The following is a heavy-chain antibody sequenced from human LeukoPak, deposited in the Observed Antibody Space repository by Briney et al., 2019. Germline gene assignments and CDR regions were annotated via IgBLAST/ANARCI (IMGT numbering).Heavy chain of an antibody. CDR1: GGTFSSYA. CDR3: ARDLEDIVVVVAANRYERYYYYYYMDV. J-gene: IGHJ6*03. V-gene: IGHV1-69*05. D-gene: IGHD2-15*01. Sequence: APVKVSCKASGGTFSSYAISWVRQAPGQGLEWMGRIIPIFGTANYAQKFQGRVTITTDESTSTAYMELSSLRSEDTAVYYCARDLEDIVVVVAANRYERYYYYYYMDVWGKGTTVTVSS. CDR2: IIPIFGTA.